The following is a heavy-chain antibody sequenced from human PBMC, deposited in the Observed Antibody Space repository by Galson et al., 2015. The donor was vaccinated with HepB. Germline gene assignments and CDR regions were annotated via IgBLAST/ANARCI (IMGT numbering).Heavy chain of an antibody. D-gene: IGHD6-13*01. CDR1: GFTFSSYS. J-gene: IGHJ2*01. CDR2: ISSSSSYI. V-gene: IGHV3-21*01. CDR3: ARDPAGTFRNWYFDL. Sequence: SLRLSCAASGFTFSSYSMNWVRQAPGRGLEWVSSISSSSSYIYYADSVKGRFTISRDDAKNSLYLQMNSLRAEDTAVYYCARDPAGTFRNWYFDLWGRGTLVTVSS.